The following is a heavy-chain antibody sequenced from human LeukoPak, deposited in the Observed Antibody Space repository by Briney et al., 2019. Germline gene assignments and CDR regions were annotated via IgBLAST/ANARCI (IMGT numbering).Heavy chain of an antibody. Sequence: SETLSLTCAVYGGSFSGYYWSWIRQPPRKGLEWIGEINHSGSTNYNPSLKSRVTISVDTSKNQFSLKLSSVTAADTAVYYCARLGYCSSTSCYALYYYYYMDVWGKGTTVTVSS. CDR3: ARLGYCSSTSCYALYYYYYMDV. CDR1: GGSFSGYY. CDR2: INHSGST. D-gene: IGHD2-2*01. V-gene: IGHV4-34*01. J-gene: IGHJ6*03.